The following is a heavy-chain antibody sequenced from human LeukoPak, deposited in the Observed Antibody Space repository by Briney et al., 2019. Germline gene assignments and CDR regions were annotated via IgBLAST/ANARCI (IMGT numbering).Heavy chain of an antibody. J-gene: IGHJ4*02. CDR1: GYTFTSYG. V-gene: IGHV1-18*01. D-gene: IGHD2-2*01. Sequence: GASVKVSCKASGYTFTSYGISWVRQAPGQGLEWMGWISAYNGNTNYAQKLQGRVTMTTDTSTSAAYMELRSLRPDDTAVYYCATQYCSSTSCYPYWVDYWGQGTLVTVSS. CDR2: ISAYNGNT. CDR3: ATQYCSSTSCYPYWVDY.